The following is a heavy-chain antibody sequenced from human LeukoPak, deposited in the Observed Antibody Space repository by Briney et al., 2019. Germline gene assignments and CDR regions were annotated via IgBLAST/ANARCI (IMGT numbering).Heavy chain of an antibody. CDR3: ATSSSSWYGPKNWFDP. CDR2: ISSSGTTI. CDR1: GFTFSDSY. J-gene: IGHJ5*02. V-gene: IGHV3-11*01. D-gene: IGHD6-13*01. Sequence: PGGSLRLSCASSGFTFSDSYLSWIRQAPGKGLEWVSYISSSGTTIYYADSVKGRFTISRDNAKNSLYLQMNSLRAEDTAVYYCATSSSSWYGPKNWFDPWGQGTLVTVSS.